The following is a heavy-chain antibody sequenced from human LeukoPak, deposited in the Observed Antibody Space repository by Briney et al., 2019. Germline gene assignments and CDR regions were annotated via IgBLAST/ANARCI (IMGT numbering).Heavy chain of an antibody. J-gene: IGHJ4*02. D-gene: IGHD3-10*01. CDR1: GGSISSSIYY. CDR2: IYYTGST. CDR3: ARHGINYGSGSPD. Sequence: PSETLSLTCTVSGGSISSSIYYWGWIRQPPGKGLEWIGSIYYTGSTYCNPSLKSRVTISVDTSKNQFPLQLTSLTAADTALYYCARHGINYGSGSPDWGQGTLVTVSS. V-gene: IGHV4-39*01.